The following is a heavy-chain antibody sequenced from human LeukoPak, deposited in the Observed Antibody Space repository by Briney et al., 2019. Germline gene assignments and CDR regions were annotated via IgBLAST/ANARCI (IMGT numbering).Heavy chain of an antibody. CDR3: ARYDFPPYGMDV. J-gene: IGHJ6*02. D-gene: IGHD3-3*01. V-gene: IGHV1-18*01. CDR2: ISAYNGNT. Sequence: ISWXXQAPGQGLXWMGWISAYNGNTNYAQKLQGRVTMTTDTSTSTAYMELRSLRSDDTAVYYCARYDFPPYGMDVWGQGTTVTVSS.